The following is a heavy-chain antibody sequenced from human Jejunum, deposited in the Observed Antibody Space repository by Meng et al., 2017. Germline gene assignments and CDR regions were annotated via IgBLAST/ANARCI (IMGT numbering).Heavy chain of an antibody. CDR1: GLNFSDHL. D-gene: IGHD1-26*01. Sequence: VRLVGSGGGWVQPGGSPRLSCEVFGLNFSDHLMDWVRQAPGKGLEWVGRSRTKASGYTTEYAASVRGRLTVSRHDSENLVFLQMNSLKAEDTAVYYCAGGRPGSAPFDYWGRGTLVTVSS. CDR3: AGGRPGSAPFDY. CDR2: SRTKASGYTT. V-gene: IGHV3-72*01. J-gene: IGHJ4*02.